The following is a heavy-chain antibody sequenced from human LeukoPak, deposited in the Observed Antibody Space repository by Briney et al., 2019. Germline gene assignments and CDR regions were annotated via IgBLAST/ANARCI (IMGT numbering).Heavy chain of an antibody. V-gene: IGHV3-23*01. J-gene: IGHJ4*02. Sequence: GGSPRLSCAASGFTFTYSAMTWVRQAPGKGLEWVSTVSGSGGNTYYADSVKGRFTISRDNSENTVSLQMNSLGAQDTAVYYCAKSLAVPGSPDQWGQGTLVTVSS. D-gene: IGHD6-19*01. CDR3: AKSLAVPGSPDQ. CDR1: GFTFTYSA. CDR2: VSGSGGNT.